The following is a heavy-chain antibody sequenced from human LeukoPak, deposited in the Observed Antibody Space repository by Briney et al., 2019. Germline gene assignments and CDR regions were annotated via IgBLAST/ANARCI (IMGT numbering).Heavy chain of an antibody. J-gene: IGHJ6*03. CDR1: GFTFDDYA. V-gene: IGHV3-9*03. D-gene: IGHD6-6*01. CDR3: AKDRSSSVYYMDV. Sequence: PGGSLRLSCAASGFTFDDYAMHWVRQAPGKGLEWVSGISWNSGSIGYADSVKGRFTISRDNAKNSLYLQMNSLRAEDMALYYCAKDRSSSVYYMDVWGKGTTVTVSS. CDR2: ISWNSGSI.